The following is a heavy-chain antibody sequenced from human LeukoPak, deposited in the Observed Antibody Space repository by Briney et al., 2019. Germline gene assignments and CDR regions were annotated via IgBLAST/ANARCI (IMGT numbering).Heavy chain of an antibody. CDR3: ARDSPMRSELRAYYYYYMDV. J-gene: IGHJ6*03. Sequence: SETLSLTCTVSGGSISSGSYYWSGIRQPAGKGLEWIGRIYTSGSTNYNPSLKSRVTISVDTSKNQFSLKLSSVTAADTAVYYCARDSPMRSELRAYYYYYMDVWGKGTTVTVSS. D-gene: IGHD1-14*01. V-gene: IGHV4-61*02. CDR1: GGSISSGSYY. CDR2: IYTSGST.